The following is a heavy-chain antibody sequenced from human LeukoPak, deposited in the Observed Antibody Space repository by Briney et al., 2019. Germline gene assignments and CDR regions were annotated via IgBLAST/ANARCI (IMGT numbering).Heavy chain of an antibody. D-gene: IGHD2-2*02. CDR2: IYHSGST. Sequence: PSETLSLTCAVSGGSISSSNWWSWVRQPPGKGLEWIGEIYHSGSTNYNPSLKSRVTISVDTSKNQFSLKLSSVTAADTAVYYCARVRVVVPAAISYYYYYMDVWGKGTTVTISS. CDR1: GGSISSSNW. CDR3: ARVRVVVPAAISYYYYYMDV. V-gene: IGHV4-4*02. J-gene: IGHJ6*03.